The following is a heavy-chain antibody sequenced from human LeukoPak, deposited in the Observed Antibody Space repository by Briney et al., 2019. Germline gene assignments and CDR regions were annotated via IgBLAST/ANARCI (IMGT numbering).Heavy chain of an antibody. Sequence: PSETLSLTCTVSGGSISSSTYYWGSIRQPPGRGREWIGTIYYRGSTYYNPSLKSRVTISVDTSKNQFSLMLSSVTAANTAVYYCARSVGIAVARLACEFDSWGQGTLGTGSS. CDR3: ARSVGIAVARLACEFDS. D-gene: IGHD6-19*01. V-gene: IGHV4-39*01. CDR2: IYYRGST. CDR1: GGSISSSTYY. J-gene: IGHJ4*02.